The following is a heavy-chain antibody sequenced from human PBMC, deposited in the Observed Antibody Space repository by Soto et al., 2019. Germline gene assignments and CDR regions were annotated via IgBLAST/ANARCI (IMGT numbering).Heavy chain of an antibody. V-gene: IGHV1-2*02. CDR2: INPNTGGT. J-gene: IGHJ4*02. CDR1: GYTFTGYY. CDR3: ARVFDTSGYGY. Sequence: ASVKVSCKASGYTFTGYYMHWVRQAPGQGLEWMGWINPNTGGTNYAQKFQGRVTMTRDTSITTAYMELSRLRSDDTAVYYCARVFDTSGYGYWGQGTLVTVSS. D-gene: IGHD3-22*01.